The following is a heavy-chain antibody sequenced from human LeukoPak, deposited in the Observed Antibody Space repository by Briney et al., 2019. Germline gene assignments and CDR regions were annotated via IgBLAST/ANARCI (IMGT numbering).Heavy chain of an antibody. CDR3: ASDSPYYGMDV. J-gene: IGHJ6*02. CDR2: IRPDASDT. V-gene: IGHV3-7*01. CDR1: GFTFRNNW. Sequence: QTGGSLRLSCAASGFTFRNNWMNWIRQAPGKGLEWVANIRPDASDTGYVDSVRGRFTISRDNAKNTLYLQMSGLRVEDTAVYHCASDSPYYGMDVWGQGTAVTVSS.